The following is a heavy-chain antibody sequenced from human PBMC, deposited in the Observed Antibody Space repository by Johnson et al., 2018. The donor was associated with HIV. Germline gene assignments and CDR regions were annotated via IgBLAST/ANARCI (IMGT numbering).Heavy chain of an antibody. V-gene: IGHV3-30*03. CDR2: VSSDGSNK. Sequence: QMQLVEPRGGFVQPGGSLRLSCAAPGFTFTNHAMDWVRQAPGKGLEWVAFVSSDGSNKNYADSVKGRFTISRDNSKNTLYLQMHSLRIEDTAVYYCAREELEPDVFDIWGQGTMVTVSS. CDR3: AREELEPDVFDI. CDR1: GFTFTNHA. J-gene: IGHJ3*02. D-gene: IGHD1-1*01.